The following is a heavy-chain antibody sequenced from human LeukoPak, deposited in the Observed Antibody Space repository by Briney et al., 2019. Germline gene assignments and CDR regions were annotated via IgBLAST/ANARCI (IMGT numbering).Heavy chain of an antibody. CDR1: GFTFSSYG. CDR3: ASGYDSSGNDY. V-gene: IGHV3-30*03. J-gene: IGHJ4*02. Sequence: GGSLRLSCAASGFTFSSYGMHWVRQAPGKGLEWVAVISYDGSNKYYADSVKSRFTISRDNSKNTLYLQMNSLRAEDTAVYYCASGYDSSGNDYWGQGTLVTVSS. CDR2: ISYDGSNK. D-gene: IGHD3-22*01.